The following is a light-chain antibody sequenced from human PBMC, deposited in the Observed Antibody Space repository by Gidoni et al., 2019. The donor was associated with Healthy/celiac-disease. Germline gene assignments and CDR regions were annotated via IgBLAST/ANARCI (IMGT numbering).Light chain of an antibody. CDR2: KAS. V-gene: IGKV1-5*03. CDR1: QSTSSW. Sequence: DIQMTQSPSTLSASVGDRVTITCRASQSTSSWLAWYQQKPGKAPKLMIYKASSLESGVPSRFSCSGSGTEFTLTISSLQPDDFATYYCQQYNSYPFTFGPGTKVEIK. J-gene: IGKJ3*01. CDR3: QQYNSYPFT.